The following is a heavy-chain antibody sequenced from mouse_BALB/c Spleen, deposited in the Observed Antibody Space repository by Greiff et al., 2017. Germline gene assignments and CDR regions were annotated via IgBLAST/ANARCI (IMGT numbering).Heavy chain of an antibody. CDR1: GFTFSSYA. D-gene: IGHD2-13*01. J-gene: IGHJ4*01. CDR3: AMAIGDYGPQYAMEY. Sequence: EVMLVESGGGLVKPGGSLKLSCAASGFTFSSYAMSWVRQSPEKRLEWVAEISSGGSYTYYPDTVTGRFTISRDNAKNTLYLEMSSLRSEDTAMYYCAMAIGDYGPQYAMEYWGQGTSVTVSS. CDR2: ISSGGSYT. V-gene: IGHV5-9-4*01.